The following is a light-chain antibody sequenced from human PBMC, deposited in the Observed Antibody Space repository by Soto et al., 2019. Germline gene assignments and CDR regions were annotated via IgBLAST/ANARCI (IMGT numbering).Light chain of an antibody. CDR1: QSVNSY. CDR3: QQYNDWPWT. J-gene: IGKJ1*01. Sequence: EIVMTQSPAMLSVSPGERATLSCRASQSVNSYLAWYQQKPGQAPRLLIYGASTGATGIPARFSGSGSGTEFTLAISSLQSEDFAVYFCQQYNDWPWTVGQGTKVEI. V-gene: IGKV3-15*01. CDR2: GAS.